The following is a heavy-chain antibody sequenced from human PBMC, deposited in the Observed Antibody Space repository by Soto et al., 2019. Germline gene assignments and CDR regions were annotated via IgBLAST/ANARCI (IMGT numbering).Heavy chain of an antibody. J-gene: IGHJ4*02. CDR3: PTDTVCDY. CDR1: GFTFSKTW. D-gene: IGHD3-16*01. CDR2: IKSIPDGGTA. Sequence: EVQLVESGGGLVKPGGSLRLSCAASGFTFSKTWMNWVRQAPGKGLEWVGRIKSIPDGGTADYAAPLKGRFTISRDDSKNTLFLQMNSLKTEDTAVYYCPTDTVCDYWGQGTLVTVSS. V-gene: IGHV3-15*07.